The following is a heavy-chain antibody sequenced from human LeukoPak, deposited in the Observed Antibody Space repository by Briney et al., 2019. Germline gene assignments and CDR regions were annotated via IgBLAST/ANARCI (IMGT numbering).Heavy chain of an antibody. J-gene: IGHJ4*02. CDR2: IYYSGST. CDR3: ARHYYDSSGYYYSSKNYFDS. V-gene: IGHV4-59*08. D-gene: IGHD3-22*01. CDR1: GGSISSHY. Sequence: SETLSLTCTVSGGSISSHYWSWIRQPPGKGLEWIGYIYYSGSTNYNPSLKSRVTISVDTSKNQFSLKLNSVTAADTAVYYCARHYYDSSGYYYSSKNYFDSWGQGSLVTVSS.